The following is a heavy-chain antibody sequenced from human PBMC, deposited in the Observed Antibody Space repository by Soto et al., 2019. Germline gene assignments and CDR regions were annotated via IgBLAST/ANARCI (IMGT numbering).Heavy chain of an antibody. Sequence: PSETLSLTCAVYGGSFSGYYWSWIRQPPGKGLEWIGEINHSGSTNYNPSLKSRVTISVDTSKNQFSPKLSSVTAADTAVYYCARVIVPAVNDYWGQGTLVTVSS. D-gene: IGHD2-2*01. CDR2: INHSGST. CDR1: GGSFSGYY. J-gene: IGHJ4*02. CDR3: ARVIVPAVNDY. V-gene: IGHV4-34*01.